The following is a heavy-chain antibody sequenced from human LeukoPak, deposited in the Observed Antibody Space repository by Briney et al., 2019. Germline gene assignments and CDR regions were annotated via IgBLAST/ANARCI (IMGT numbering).Heavy chain of an antibody. CDR2: INPNSGGT. CDR3: ARADRLHGGPYLIGP. D-gene: IGHD2-21*01. V-gene: IGHV1-2*02. CDR1: GYSFTDYY. Sequence: ASVTVSCKTSGYSFTDYYMHWVRQAPGQGLEWMGWINPNSGGTSSAQKFQGRVTMTRDTSITTVCMEVSWLTSDDTAIYYCARADRLHGGPYLIGPWGQGTLVTVSS. J-gene: IGHJ5*02.